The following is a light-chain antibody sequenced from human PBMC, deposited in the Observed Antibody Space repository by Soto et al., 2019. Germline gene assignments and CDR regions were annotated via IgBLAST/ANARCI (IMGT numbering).Light chain of an antibody. Sequence: VMTQSPATLSVSPGDTATLSCRSSQNVHINLAWYQQKPGQAPTLLIYGVSARAPGVPARFSGTGSGTEFTLTIRNLQSEDFGVYYCQQYETWPRTFGHGTKVAIQ. V-gene: IGKV3-15*01. J-gene: IGKJ2*01. CDR3: QQYETWPRT. CDR1: QNVHIN. CDR2: GVS.